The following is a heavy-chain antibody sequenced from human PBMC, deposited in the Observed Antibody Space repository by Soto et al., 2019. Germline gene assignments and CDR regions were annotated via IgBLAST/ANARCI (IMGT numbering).Heavy chain of an antibody. CDR3: AKGSQPRGAYYFDY. CDR2: ISAGGGTT. Sequence: SLRLSCAASGFTLSSYAMSWVRQVPGKGLEWVSGISAGGGTTSYADSVRGRFTISRDNAKNTLFLQMDSLRAEDTAAYYCAKGSQPRGAYYFDYWGQGTPVTVSS. V-gene: IGHV3-23*01. CDR1: GFTLSSYA. D-gene: IGHD3-10*01. J-gene: IGHJ4*02.